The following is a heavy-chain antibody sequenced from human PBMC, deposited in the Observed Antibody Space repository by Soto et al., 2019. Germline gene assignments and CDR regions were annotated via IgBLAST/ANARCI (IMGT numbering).Heavy chain of an antibody. Sequence: SEPRSLTCAVYGGSFSGYYWSWIRQPPGKGLEWIGEINHSGSTNYSPSLKSRVTISVDTSKNQFSLKLSSVTAADTAVYYCARALGTYAYYFEYLGKETLV. CDR1: GGSFSGYY. CDR3: ARALGTYAYYFEY. J-gene: IGHJ4*02. CDR2: INHSGST. D-gene: IGHD7-27*01. V-gene: IGHV4-34*01.